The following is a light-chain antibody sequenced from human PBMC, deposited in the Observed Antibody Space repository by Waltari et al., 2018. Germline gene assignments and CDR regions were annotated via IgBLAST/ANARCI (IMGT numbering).Light chain of an antibody. J-gene: IGLJ3*02. V-gene: IGLV7-43*01. CDR3: LLHYGGAWM. CDR2: STS. Sequence: QTVVTQEPSLTVSPGGTVTLACASSTGAVTSDHHPNWTQQAPGQAPRTLISSTSNKHSWTPARFSGSLLGGKAALTLSGVQPEDEAEYYCLLHYGGAWMFGGGTKLTVL. CDR1: TGAVTSDHH.